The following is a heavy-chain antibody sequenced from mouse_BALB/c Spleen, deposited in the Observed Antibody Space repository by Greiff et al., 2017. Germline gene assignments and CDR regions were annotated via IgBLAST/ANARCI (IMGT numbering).Heavy chain of an antibody. CDR2: INPSNGGT. CDR1: GYTFTSYY. J-gene: IGHJ4*01. CDR3: TRSMIGAMDY. V-gene: IGHV1S81*02. Sequence: QVQLQQSGAELVKPGASVKLSCKASGYTFTSYYMYWVKQRPGQGLEWIGGINPSNGGTNFNEKFKSKATLTVDKSSSTAYMQLSSLTSEDSAVYYCTRSMIGAMDYWGQGTSVTVSS. D-gene: IGHD2-3*01.